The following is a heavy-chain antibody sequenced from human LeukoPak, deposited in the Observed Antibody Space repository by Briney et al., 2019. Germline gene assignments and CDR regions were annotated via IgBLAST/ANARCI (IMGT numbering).Heavy chain of an antibody. CDR2: IYSGGST. V-gene: IGHV3-66*01. D-gene: IGHD3-22*01. J-gene: IGHJ4*02. Sequence: GGSLRLSCAASGFTVSSNYMSWVRQAPGKGLEWVSVIYSGGSTNYADSVNGRFTISRDNSKNTLYLQMNSLRAEDTAVYYCARGDYYDSSGYYSWGQGTLVTVSS. CDR3: ARGDYYDSSGYYS. CDR1: GFTVSSNY.